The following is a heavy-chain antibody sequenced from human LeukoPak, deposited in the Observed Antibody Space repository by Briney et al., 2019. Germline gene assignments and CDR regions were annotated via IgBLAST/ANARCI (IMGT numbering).Heavy chain of an antibody. Sequence: ASVKVSCKASGYTFTSYGISWVRQAPGQGLEWMGWISAYNGNTNYAQKPQGRVTMTTDTSTSTAYMELRSLRSDDTAVYYCARDLVRGYSGYDYYYYGMDVWGQGTTVTVSS. D-gene: IGHD5-12*01. CDR2: ISAYNGNT. CDR3: ARDLVRGYSGYDYYYYGMDV. V-gene: IGHV1-18*01. CDR1: GYTFTSYG. J-gene: IGHJ6*02.